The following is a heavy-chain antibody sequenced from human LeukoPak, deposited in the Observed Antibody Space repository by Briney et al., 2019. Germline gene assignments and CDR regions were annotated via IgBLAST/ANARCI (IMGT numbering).Heavy chain of an antibody. Sequence: GASVKVSCKASGYTFTSYYMHWVRQAPGQGLEWMGIISPSGGSTSYAQKFQGRVTMTRDTSTSTVYMELSSLRSEDTAVYYCAREDYGDYSVPYYYYYMDVWGKGTTVTVSS. CDR2: ISPSGGST. D-gene: IGHD4-17*01. CDR1: GYTFTSYY. CDR3: AREDYGDYSVPYYYYYMDV. J-gene: IGHJ6*03. V-gene: IGHV1-46*01.